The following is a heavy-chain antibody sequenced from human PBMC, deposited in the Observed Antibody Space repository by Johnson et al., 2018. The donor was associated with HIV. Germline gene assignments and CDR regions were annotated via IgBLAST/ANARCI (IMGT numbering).Heavy chain of an antibody. CDR1: GFTFSTYA. J-gene: IGHJ3*01. Sequence: QVQLVESGGGVVQPGRSLRLSCAASGFTFSTYAIHWVRQAPGKGLELVAIISYDGSTKYYADSVKGRFTISRDNSKNSLYLQMNTLRAEDTAVYYCARDQRGGYSYGDAFDFWGQGTVVSVST. D-gene: IGHD5-18*01. V-gene: IGHV3-30-3*01. CDR3: ARDQRGGYSYGDAFDF. CDR2: ISYDGSTK.